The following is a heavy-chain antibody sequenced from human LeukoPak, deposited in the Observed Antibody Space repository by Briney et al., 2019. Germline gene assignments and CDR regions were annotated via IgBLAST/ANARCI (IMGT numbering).Heavy chain of an antibody. D-gene: IGHD3-22*01. J-gene: IGHJ5*02. Sequence: GGSLRLSCAASGFTFSDYYMSWIRQAPGKGLEWASYISSSGSAIYYADSVKGRFTISRDNAKNSLYLQMNSLRAEDTAVYYCARGPSGTMIRFDPWGQGTLVTVSS. CDR1: GFTFSDYY. CDR3: ARGPSGTMIRFDP. CDR2: ISSSGSAI. V-gene: IGHV3-11*04.